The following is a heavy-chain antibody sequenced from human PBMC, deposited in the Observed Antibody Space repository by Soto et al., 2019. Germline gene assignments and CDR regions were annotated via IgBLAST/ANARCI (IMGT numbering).Heavy chain of an antibody. D-gene: IGHD2-15*01. CDR2: IYYSGST. J-gene: IGHJ4*02. V-gene: IGHV4-59*01. CDR3: ARIYCSGGSCYYDY. Sequence: SETLSLTCTVSGGSISSYYWSWIRQPPGKGLEWIGYIYYSGSTNYNPSLKSRVTISVDTSKNQFSLKLSSVTAADTAVYYCARIYCSGGSCYYDYWGQGTLVTVPQ. CDR1: GGSISSYY.